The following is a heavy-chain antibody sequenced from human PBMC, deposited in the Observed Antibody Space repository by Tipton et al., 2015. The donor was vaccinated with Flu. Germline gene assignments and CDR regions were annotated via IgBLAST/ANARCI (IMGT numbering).Heavy chain of an antibody. J-gene: IGHJ5*02. CDR1: GGSISSSSYY. V-gene: IGHV4-39*07. D-gene: IGHD3-22*01. CDR3: AREGDRDYYDSSGYSRPWFDP. Sequence: TLSLTCTVSGGSISSSSYYWGWIRQPPGKGLEWIGSIYYSGSTYYNPSLKRRVTISVDTSKSQFSLKLSSVTAADTAVYCCAREGDRDYYDSSGYSRPWFDPWGQGTLVTVSS. CDR2: IYYSGST.